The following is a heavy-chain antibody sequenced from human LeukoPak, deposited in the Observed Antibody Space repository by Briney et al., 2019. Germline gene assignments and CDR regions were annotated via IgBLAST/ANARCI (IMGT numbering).Heavy chain of an antibody. Sequence: PGGSLRLSCAASGFTFSSHGMHWVRQAPGRGLEWVAFIRYDGSNKYYADSVKGRFTISRDNSENTLYLQMNSLRAEDTAVYYCAKDGTMVRGLIILNIGDHYYMDVWGKGTTVTVSS. J-gene: IGHJ6*03. CDR1: GFTFSSHG. V-gene: IGHV3-30*02. D-gene: IGHD3-10*01. CDR3: AKDGTMVRGLIILNIGDHYYMDV. CDR2: IRYDGSNK.